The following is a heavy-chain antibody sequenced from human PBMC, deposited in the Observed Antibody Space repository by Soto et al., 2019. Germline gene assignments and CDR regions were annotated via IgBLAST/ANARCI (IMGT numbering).Heavy chain of an antibody. D-gene: IGHD3-9*01. J-gene: IGHJ3*02. CDR1: GYTFTGYY. Sequence: ASVKVSCKASGYTFTGYYMHWVRQAPGQGLEWMGWINPNSGGTNYAQKFQGWVTMTRDTSISTAYMELSRLRSDDTAVYYCARGRGAVLRYFDWPNDAFDIWGQGTMVTVS. CDR3: ARGRGAVLRYFDWPNDAFDI. V-gene: IGHV1-2*04. CDR2: INPNSGGT.